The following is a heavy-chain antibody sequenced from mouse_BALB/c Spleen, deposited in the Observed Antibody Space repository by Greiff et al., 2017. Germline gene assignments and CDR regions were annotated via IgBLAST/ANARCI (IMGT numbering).Heavy chain of an antibody. CDR3: ARIYNDYDGFAY. Sequence: DLVKPGASVKLSCKASGYTFTSYWINWIKQRPGQGLEWIGRIAPGSGSTYYNEMFKGKATLTVDTSSSTAYIQLSSLSSEDSAVYFCARIYNDYDGFAYWGQGTLVTVSA. CDR2: IAPGSGST. V-gene: IGHV1S41*01. D-gene: IGHD2-4*01. CDR1: GYTFTSYW. J-gene: IGHJ3*01.